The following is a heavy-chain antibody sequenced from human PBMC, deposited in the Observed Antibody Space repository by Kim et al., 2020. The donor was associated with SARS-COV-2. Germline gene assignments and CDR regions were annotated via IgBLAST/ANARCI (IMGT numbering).Heavy chain of an antibody. V-gene: IGHV3-30*01. J-gene: IGHJ3*02. Sequence: DSVKGRVTISRDNSKNTLNLQMNSLRAEDTAVYYCARDSNGVQGENAFDIWGQGTMVTVSS. D-gene: IGHD2-8*01. CDR3: ARDSNGVQGENAFDI.